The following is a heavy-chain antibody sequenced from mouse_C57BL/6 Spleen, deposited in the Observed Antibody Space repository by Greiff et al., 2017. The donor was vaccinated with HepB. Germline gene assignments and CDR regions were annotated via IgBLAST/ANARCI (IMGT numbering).Heavy chain of an antibody. CDR1: GFSFTSYG. CDR3: SSLHYYDSSDYAIDY. CDR2: IWGVGST. V-gene: IGHV2-6*01. Sequence: VKLQESGPGLVEPAQSLSITCTVSGFSFTSYGVDWVRQSPGKGLEWLGVIWGVGSTNYNSAHNSRLSISKDNSKSQVFLKMNSMQTDDEAMYYYSSLHYYDSSDYAIDYWGQGTSVTVSS. D-gene: IGHD1-1*01. J-gene: IGHJ4*01.